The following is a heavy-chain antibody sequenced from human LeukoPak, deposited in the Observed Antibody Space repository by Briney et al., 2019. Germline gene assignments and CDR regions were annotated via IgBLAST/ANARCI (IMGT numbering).Heavy chain of an antibody. CDR1: GYTFTSYY. CDR3: ARNNYGSGSYPMVY. V-gene: IGHV1-2*02. CDR2: INPNSGGT. Sequence: ASVKVSCKASGYTFTSYYMHWVRQAPGQGLEWMGWINPNSGGTNYAQKFQGRVTMTRDTSISTAYMELSRLRSDDTAVYYCARNNYGSGSYPMVYWGQGTLVTVSS. D-gene: IGHD3-10*01. J-gene: IGHJ4*02.